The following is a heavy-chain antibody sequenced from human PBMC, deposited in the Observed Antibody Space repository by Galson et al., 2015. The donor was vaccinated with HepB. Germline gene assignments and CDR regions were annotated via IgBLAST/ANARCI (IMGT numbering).Heavy chain of an antibody. V-gene: IGHV5-10-1*01. Sequence: QSGAEVKKPGESLKISCKGSGYSFTSYWIGWVRQMPGKGLEWMGRIDPSDSYTNYSPSFQGHVTISADKSISTAYLQWSSLKASDTAMYYCARGVEIGYSSSSAGYYYYGMDVWGQGTTVTVSS. CDR3: ARGVEIGYSSSSAGYYYYGMDV. CDR2: IDPSDSYT. D-gene: IGHD6-6*01. CDR1: GYSFTSYW. J-gene: IGHJ6*02.